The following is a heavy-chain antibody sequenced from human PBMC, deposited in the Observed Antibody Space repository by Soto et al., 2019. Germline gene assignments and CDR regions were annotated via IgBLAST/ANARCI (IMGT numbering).Heavy chain of an antibody. CDR1: GYSFTSYW. J-gene: IGHJ6*03. V-gene: IGHV5-51*01. D-gene: IGHD4-17*01. Sequence: GESLKISCKGSGYSFTSYWIGWVRQMPGKGLEWMGIIYPGDSDTRYSPSFQGQVTISADKSISTAYLQWSSLKASDTAMYYCASQAGYGDYYYYMDVWGKGTTVTVSS. CDR3: ASQAGYGDYYYYMDV. CDR2: IYPGDSDT.